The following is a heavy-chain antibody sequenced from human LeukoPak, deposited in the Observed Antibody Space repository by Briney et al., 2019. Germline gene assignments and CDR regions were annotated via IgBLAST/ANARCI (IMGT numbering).Heavy chain of an antibody. CDR3: ARGKDIVVVPAATPLDAFDI. CDR1: GGTFSSYA. J-gene: IGHJ3*02. V-gene: IGHV1-69*01. CDR2: IIPIFGTA. Sequence: ASVKVSCKASGGTFSSYAISWVRQAPGQGLEWMGGIIPIFGTANYAQKFQGRVTITADESTSTAYMELSSLRSEDTAVYYCARGKDIVVVPAATPLDAFDIWGQGTMVTVSS. D-gene: IGHD2-2*01.